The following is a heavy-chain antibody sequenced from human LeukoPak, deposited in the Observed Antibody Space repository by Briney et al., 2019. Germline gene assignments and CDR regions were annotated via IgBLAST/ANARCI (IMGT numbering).Heavy chain of an antibody. Sequence: GALRLSCAASGFTFSSYAMHWVRQAPGKGLEWVAVISYDGSNKYYADSVKGRFTISRDNSKNTLYLQMNSLRAEDTAVYYCARDHINSSGWSPFHSWYYYYYYGMDVWGQGTTVTVSS. J-gene: IGHJ6*02. CDR1: GFTFSSYA. V-gene: IGHV3-30-3*01. CDR2: ISYDGSNK. CDR3: ARDHINSSGWSPFHSWYYYYYYGMDV. D-gene: IGHD6-19*01.